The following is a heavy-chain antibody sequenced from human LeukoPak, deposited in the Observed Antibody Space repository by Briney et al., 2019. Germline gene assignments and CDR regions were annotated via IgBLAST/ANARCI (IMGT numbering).Heavy chain of an antibody. V-gene: IGHV3-64*01. CDR1: GFTFSSYA. CDR2: ISSNGGSA. D-gene: IGHD3-22*01. Sequence: GGSLRLSCAASGFTFSSYAMHWVRQAPGKGLEYVSAISSNGGSAYYANSVKGRFTISRDNSKNTLYLQMGSLRAEDMAVYYCARAHYDSSGYQPLDYWGQGTLVTVSS. CDR3: ARAHYDSSGYQPLDY. J-gene: IGHJ4*02.